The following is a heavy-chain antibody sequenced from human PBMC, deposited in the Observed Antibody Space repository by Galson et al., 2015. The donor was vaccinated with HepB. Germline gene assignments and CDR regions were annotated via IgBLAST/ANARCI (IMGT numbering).Heavy chain of an antibody. J-gene: IGHJ4*02. CDR2: IIPIFGTA. CDR1: GGTFSSYA. Sequence: SVKVSCKASGGTFSSYAISWVRQAPGQGLEWMGGIIPIFGTANYAQKFQGRVTITADESTSTAYMELSSLRSEDTAVYYCARAIAAAGPFDYWGQGTLVTVSS. V-gene: IGHV1-69*13. CDR3: ARAIAAAGPFDY. D-gene: IGHD6-13*01.